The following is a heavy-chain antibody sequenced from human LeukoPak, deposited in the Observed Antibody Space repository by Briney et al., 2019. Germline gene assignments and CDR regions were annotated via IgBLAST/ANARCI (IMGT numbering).Heavy chain of an antibody. V-gene: IGHV3-48*01. CDR1: GFTLSLYG. Sequence: PGGSLRLSCAVSGFTLSLYGMNWVRQAPGEGLEWISHISASSSGIFYTDSVKGRFITSRDNTRSSLYLQMNSLRAEDTAVYYCVRDPSSVRLPFGSWGQGTLVTVSS. CDR2: ISASSSGI. D-gene: IGHD6-6*01. J-gene: IGHJ4*02. CDR3: VRDPSSVRLPFGS.